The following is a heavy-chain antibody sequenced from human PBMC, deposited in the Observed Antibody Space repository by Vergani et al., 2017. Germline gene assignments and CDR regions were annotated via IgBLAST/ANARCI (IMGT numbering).Heavy chain of an antibody. CDR3: ARLYCSGGSCYSAGLDAFDI. J-gene: IGHJ3*02. CDR1: GGSISSSNW. CDR2: IYHSGST. Sequence: QVQLQESGPGLVKPSGTLSLTCAVSGGSISSSNWWSWVRQPPGKGLEWIGEIYHSGSTNYNPSLQSRVTISVDKSKNQFSLKLRSVTAADTAVYYCARLYCSGGSCYSAGLDAFDIWGQGTMVTVSS. D-gene: IGHD2-15*01. V-gene: IGHV4-4*02.